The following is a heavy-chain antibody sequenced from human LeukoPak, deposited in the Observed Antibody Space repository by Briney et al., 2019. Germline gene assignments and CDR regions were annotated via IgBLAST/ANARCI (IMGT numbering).Heavy chain of an antibody. V-gene: IGHV1-46*01. CDR2: INPSGGST. CDR1: GYTFTTYN. D-gene: IGHD6-13*01. CDR3: ARGRYSSSWYEYYYYYYYMDV. J-gene: IGHJ6*03. Sequence: GASVKVSCKASGYTFTTYNINWVRQAPGQGLEWMGIINPSGGSTSYAQKFQGRVTMTRDMSTSTVYMELSSLRSEDTAVYYCARGRYSSSWYEYYYYYYYMDVWGKGTTVTVSS.